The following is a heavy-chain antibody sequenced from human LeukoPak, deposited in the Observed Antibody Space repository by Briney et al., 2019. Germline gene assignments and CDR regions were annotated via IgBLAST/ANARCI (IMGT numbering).Heavy chain of an antibody. D-gene: IGHD6-19*01. J-gene: IGHJ4*02. CDR1: GFTFNSYA. CDR2: ISTSGGST. CDR3: AKLKNVAVAGTRGYFDY. V-gene: IGHV3-23*01. Sequence: GGSLRLSCAASGFTFNSYAMSWVRQAPGKGLERASGISTSGGSTYYADSVKGRFTISRDNSKNTLYLQMNSLRAEDTAIYYCAKLKNVAVAGTRGYFDYWGQGTLVTVSS.